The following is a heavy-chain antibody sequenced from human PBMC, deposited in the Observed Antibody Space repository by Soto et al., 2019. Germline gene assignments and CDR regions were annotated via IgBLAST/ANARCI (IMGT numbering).Heavy chain of an antibody. CDR1: GFTFTDYA. CDR3: ARGAAGYSSSWYYCGY. CDR2: ISGIGGST. Sequence: PGGSLRLSCADSGFTFTDYALSWVRQAPGKGLERVATISGIGGSTYLADSVKGRLSISRDNSKNTVSLLMNSLRAEDTAVYFCARGAAGYSSSWYYCGYRGRGTLVTVSS. V-gene: IGHV3-23*01. D-gene: IGHD6-13*01. J-gene: IGHJ4*02.